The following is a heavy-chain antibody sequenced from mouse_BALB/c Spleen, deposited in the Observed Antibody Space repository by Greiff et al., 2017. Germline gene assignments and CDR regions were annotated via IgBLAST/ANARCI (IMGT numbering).Heavy chain of an antibody. D-gene: IGHD2-3*01. CDR2: IDPANGNT. J-gene: IGHJ4*01. V-gene: IGHV14-3*02. CDR1: GFNIKDTY. CDR3: AREGGSIAMDY. Sequence: EVKLQESGAELVKPGASVKLSCTASGFNIKDTYMHWVKQRPEQGLEWIGRIDPANGNTKYDPKFQGKATITADTSSNTAYLQLSSLTSEDTAVYYCAREGGSIAMDYWGQGTSVTVSS.